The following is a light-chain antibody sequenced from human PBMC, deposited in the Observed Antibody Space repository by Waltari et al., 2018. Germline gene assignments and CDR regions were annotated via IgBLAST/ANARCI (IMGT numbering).Light chain of an antibody. CDR2: GAS. CDR1: QTVRTTY. J-gene: IGKJ4*01. V-gene: IGKV3-20*01. CDR3: QQYDISPLT. Sequence: EIVLTQSPGTLSLSPGERATLSCRASQTVRTTYLAWYQQKPGQAPTLVIHGASSRATGIPDMFSGSGSGTDFSLTISSLEPEDFAVYYCQQYDISPLTFGGGTKVEIK.